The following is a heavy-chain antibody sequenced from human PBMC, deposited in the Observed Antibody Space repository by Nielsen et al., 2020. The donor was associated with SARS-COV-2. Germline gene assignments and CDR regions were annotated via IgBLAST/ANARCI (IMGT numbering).Heavy chain of an antibody. D-gene: IGHD3-10*01. J-gene: IGHJ3*02. V-gene: IGHV3-30*04. CDR3: ARVPGAAQGFLVNDAFDI. CDR2: IWYDGSNK. Sequence: PGKGLEWVAVIWYDGSNKYYADSVKGRFTISRDNSKNTLYLQMNSLRAEDTAVYYCARVPGAAQGFLVNDAFDIWGQGTMVTVSS.